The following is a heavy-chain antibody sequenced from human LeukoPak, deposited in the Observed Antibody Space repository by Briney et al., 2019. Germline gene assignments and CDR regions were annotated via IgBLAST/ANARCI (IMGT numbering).Heavy chain of an antibody. J-gene: IGHJ4*02. CDR1: GGSISSYY. D-gene: IGHD3-22*01. CDR2: IYYSGST. V-gene: IGHV4-59*01. Sequence: PSETLSLTCTVSGGSISSYYWSWIRQPPGKGLEWIGYIYYSGSTNYNPSLKSRVTISVDTSKNQFSLKLSSVTAADTAVYYCARVDRNYYDSSGYHFDYWGQGTLVTVSS. CDR3: ARVDRNYYDSSGYHFDY.